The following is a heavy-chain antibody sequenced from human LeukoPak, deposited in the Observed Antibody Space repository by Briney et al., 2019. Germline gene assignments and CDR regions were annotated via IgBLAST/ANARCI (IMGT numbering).Heavy chain of an antibody. CDR3: VREGGSGNQIFDY. D-gene: IGHD4-23*01. CDR1: GFTFSSYA. V-gene: IGHV3-30-3*01. CDR2: ISYDGSNK. J-gene: IGHJ4*02. Sequence: GGSLRLSCAASGFTFSSYAMHWVRQAPGKGLEWVAVISYDGSNKYYADSVKGRFTISRDNSKNTLYLQMNSLRAEDTAVYYCVREGGSGNQIFDYWGQGTLVTVSS.